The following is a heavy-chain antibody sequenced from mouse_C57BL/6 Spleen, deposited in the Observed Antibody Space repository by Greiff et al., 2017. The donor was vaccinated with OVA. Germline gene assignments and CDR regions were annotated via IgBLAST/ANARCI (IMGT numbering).Heavy chain of an antibody. CDR3: TTGSNLN. CDR1: GFNIKDDY. J-gene: IGHJ2*01. Sequence: VQLQQSGAELVRPGASVKLSCTASGFNIKDDYMHWVKQRPEQGLEWIGWIDPENGDTEYASKLQGKATITADTSSNTAYLQLSSLTSEDTAVYYCTTGSNLNWGQGTTLTVSS. V-gene: IGHV14-4*01. CDR2: IDPENGDT. D-gene: IGHD2-5*01.